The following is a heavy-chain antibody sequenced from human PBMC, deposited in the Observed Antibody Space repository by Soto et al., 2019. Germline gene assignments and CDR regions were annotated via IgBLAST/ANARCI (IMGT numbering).Heavy chain of an antibody. Sequence: PGGSLRLSCAASGFTFSYYSMNWVRQAPGKGLEWVSSISGSSSYMHYADSVKGRFTISRDNAKNSLYLQMNSLRAEDTAVYYGVRDMKLWRLDSWGQGTLVNVAS. CDR2: ISGSSSYM. CDR1: GFTFSYYS. D-gene: IGHD2-21*01. J-gene: IGHJ4*02. CDR3: VRDMKLWRLDS. V-gene: IGHV3-21*01.